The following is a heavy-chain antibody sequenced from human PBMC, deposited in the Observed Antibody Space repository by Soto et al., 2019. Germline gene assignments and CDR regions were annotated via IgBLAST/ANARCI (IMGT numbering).Heavy chain of an antibody. CDR1: GYTFVDYA. J-gene: IGHJ5*02. Sequence: QVRLVQSGAEVKRPGASVKVSCRASGYTFVDYALHWVRQATGQGLEWVGWMNPKTGNIKSSHKFEYRVAITRDTATSTAYMELSGLRSEDTAVYFCTREAVVAENWFDPWGQGTLVTVSS. V-gene: IGHV1-3*01. D-gene: IGHD3-22*01. CDR2: MNPKTGNI. CDR3: TREAVVAENWFDP.